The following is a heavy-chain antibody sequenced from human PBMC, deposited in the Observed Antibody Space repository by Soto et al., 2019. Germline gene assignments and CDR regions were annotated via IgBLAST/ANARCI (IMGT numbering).Heavy chain of an antibody. D-gene: IGHD2-21*01. CDR1: GFTFSNYA. V-gene: IGHV3-30-3*01. J-gene: IGHJ2*01. Sequence: QVQLVESGGGVVQPGRSPRLSCAVSGFTFSNYAMHWVRQAPGKGLEWVAIVSHDGNNQYYADSAKGRFTISRDNSENTLYLQMNSLRTEDTAVFYCARDGATQMWRPWYFDLWGRGTLVTVSS. CDR3: ARDGATQMWRPWYFDL. CDR2: VSHDGNNQ.